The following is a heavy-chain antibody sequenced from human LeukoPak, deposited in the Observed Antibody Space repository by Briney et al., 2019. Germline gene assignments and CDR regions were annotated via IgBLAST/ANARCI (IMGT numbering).Heavy chain of an antibody. CDR2: MSRTADRI. V-gene: IGHV3-48*03. CDR1: GGTLSTYE. Sequence: GGSLRLSCTIFGGTLSTYEFNWVRQAPGKRPEWISYMSRTADRIDHADSVKGRLTMSRDNATNSVYLQMNSLRVDDTAIYYCATRLPFTGYKNWGQGTLVTVSS. CDR3: ATRLPFTGYKN. J-gene: IGHJ4*01. D-gene: IGHD5-24*01.